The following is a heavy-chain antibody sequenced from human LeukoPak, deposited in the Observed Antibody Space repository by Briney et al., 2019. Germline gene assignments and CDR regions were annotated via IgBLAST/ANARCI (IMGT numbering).Heavy chain of an antibody. CDR2: ISSTDTTT. CDR3: ARDNPVYDILTGYYNGLAFDI. CDR1: GFTFRSCE. D-gene: IGHD3-9*01. V-gene: IGHV3-48*03. J-gene: IGHJ3*02. Sequence: GGSLRLSCAASGFTFRSCEMNWVRQAPGKGLEWLSYISSTDTTTHYADSVKGRFTISRDNAKNSLYLQMNSLRAEDTAVYYCARDNPVYDILTGYYNGLAFDIWGQGTMVTVSS.